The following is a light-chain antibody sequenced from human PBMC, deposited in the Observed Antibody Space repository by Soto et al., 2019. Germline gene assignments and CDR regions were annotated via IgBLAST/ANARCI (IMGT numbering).Light chain of an antibody. J-gene: IGKJ1*01. CDR1: QGIAND. CDR2: AAS. CDR3: LQHNSYPPWT. Sequence: DIQMTQSPSSLSASVGDRVTITCRASQGIANDLVWYQQKPGKAPKRLIYAASSLQSGVPSRFSGNGSGTEFTLTISSLQPEDFATYYCLQHNSYPPWTLGQGTKVEIK. V-gene: IGKV1-17*01.